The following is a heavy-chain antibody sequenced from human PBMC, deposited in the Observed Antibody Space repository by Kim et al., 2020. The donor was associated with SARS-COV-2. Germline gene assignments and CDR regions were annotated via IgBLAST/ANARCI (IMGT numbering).Heavy chain of an antibody. D-gene: IGHD3-22*01. V-gene: IGHV1-24*01. CDR1: GYTLTELS. J-gene: IGHJ4*02. CDR3: ATRAYDTSGYYLDS. Sequence: ASVKVSCKVSGYTLTELSMHWVRQAPGKGLEWMGGFDPEDGETIYAQNFQGRVTMTEDTSTDTAYMEPSSLRSEDTAVYYCATRAYDTSGYYLDSWGQGTLVTVSS. CDR2: FDPEDGET.